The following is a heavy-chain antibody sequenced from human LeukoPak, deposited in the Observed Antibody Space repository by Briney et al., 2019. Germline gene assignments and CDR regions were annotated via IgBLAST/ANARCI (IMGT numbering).Heavy chain of an antibody. CDR2: ISWNSGSI. D-gene: IGHD4-17*01. J-gene: IGHJ3*02. Sequence: PGRSLRLSCAASGFTFDVYAMHWVRQAPGKGLEWVSGISWNSGSIGYADSVKGRFTISRDNAKNSLYLQMNSLRAEDTALYYCAKPWATVTTPGAFDIWGQGTMVTVSS. CDR1: GFTFDVYA. V-gene: IGHV3-9*01. CDR3: AKPWATVTTPGAFDI.